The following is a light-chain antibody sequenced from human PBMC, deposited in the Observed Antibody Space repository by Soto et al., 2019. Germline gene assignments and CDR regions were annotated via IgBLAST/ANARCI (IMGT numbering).Light chain of an antibody. V-gene: IGKV3-15*01. J-gene: IGKJ1*01. Sequence: EIVMTQSPATLSLSPGERATLSCRASQSLRSNLAWYQHKPGQAPRLLIYGTSTRAAGVPATFSGSGSGTEFTLTISSLQSEDFAVYYCQQYDGWPWTFGGGTKVEVK. CDR3: QQYDGWPWT. CDR1: QSLRSN. CDR2: GTS.